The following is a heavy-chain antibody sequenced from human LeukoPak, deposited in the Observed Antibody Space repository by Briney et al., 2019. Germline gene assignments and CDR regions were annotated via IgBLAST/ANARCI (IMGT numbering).Heavy chain of an antibody. CDR1: DYSISSGYY. CDR3: ARDRGVVLRLAFDI. V-gene: IGHV4-38-2*02. Sequence: SETPSLTCTVSDYSISSGYYWGWIRQPPGKGLEWIGSIYHSGTTYYNPSLKSRVTISRDTSKNQFSLKLSSVTAADTAVYCCARDRGVVLRLAFDIWGLGTMVTVSS. D-gene: IGHD2-15*01. J-gene: IGHJ3*02. CDR2: IYHSGTT.